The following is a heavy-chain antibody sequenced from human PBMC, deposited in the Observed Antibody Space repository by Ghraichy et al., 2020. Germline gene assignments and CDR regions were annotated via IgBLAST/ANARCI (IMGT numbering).Heavy chain of an antibody. V-gene: IGHV3-49*03. CDR3: TRDRYGDYYPALFDY. CDR2: IRSKAYGGTT. CDR1: GFTFGDYA. J-gene: IGHJ4*02. Sequence: GGSLRLSCTASGFTFGDYAMSWFRQAPGKGLEWVGFIRSKAYGGTTEYAASVKGRFTISRDDSKSIAYLQMNSLKTEDTAVYYCTRDRYGDYYPALFDYWGQGTLVTVSS. D-gene: IGHD4-17*01.